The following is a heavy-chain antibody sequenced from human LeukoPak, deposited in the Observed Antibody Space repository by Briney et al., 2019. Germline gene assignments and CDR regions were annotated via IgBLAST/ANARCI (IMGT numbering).Heavy chain of an antibody. V-gene: IGHV1-8*03. CDR1: GYTFTSYD. D-gene: IGHD6-13*01. CDR2: MNPNSGNT. J-gene: IGHJ4*02. CDR3: AKDEGSSWSFDY. Sequence: ASVKVSCKASGYTFTSYDINWVRQATGQGLEWMGWMNPNSGNTGYAQKFQGRVTITRNTSISTAYMELSSLRSEDTAVYYCAKDEGSSWSFDYWGQGTLVTVSS.